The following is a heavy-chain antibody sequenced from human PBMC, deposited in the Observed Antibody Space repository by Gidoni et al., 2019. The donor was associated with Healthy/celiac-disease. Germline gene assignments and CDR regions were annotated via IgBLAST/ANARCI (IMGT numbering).Heavy chain of an antibody. V-gene: IGHV4-30-2*01. D-gene: IGHD3-22*01. J-gene: IGHJ4*02. CDR3: ARGLGITMIDDHYFDY. Sequence: QLQLQESGSGLVKPSQTLSLTCAVSGGSISSGGYSWSWIRQPPGKGLEWIGYIYHSGSTYYNPSLKSRVTISVDRSKNQFSLKLSSVTAADTAVYYCARGLGITMIDDHYFDYWGQGTLVTVSS. CDR1: GGSISSGGYS. CDR2: IYHSGST.